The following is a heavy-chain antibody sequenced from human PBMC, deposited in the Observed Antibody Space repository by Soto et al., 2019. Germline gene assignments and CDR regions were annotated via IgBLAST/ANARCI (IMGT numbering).Heavy chain of an antibody. J-gene: IGHJ6*01. CDR2: ISSSSSYI. CDR1: GFTFSSYS. CDR3: AGDRVVPAAIVGVYYYYGMDV. D-gene: IGHD2-2*01. Sequence: GGSLRLSCAASGFTFSSYSTNWVRQAPGKGLEWVSSISSSSSYIYYADSVKGRFTISRDNAKNSLYLQMNSLRAEDTAVYYCAGDRVVPAAIVGVYYYYGMDVWGQGTTVTVSS. V-gene: IGHV3-21*01.